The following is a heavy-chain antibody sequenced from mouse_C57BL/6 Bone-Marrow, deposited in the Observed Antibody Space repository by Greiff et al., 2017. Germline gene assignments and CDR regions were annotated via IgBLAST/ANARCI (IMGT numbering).Heavy chain of an antibody. CDR3: ARGYYFDY. Sequence: QVQLKESGAELARPGASVKMSCKASGYTFTSYTMHWVKRRPGQGLEWIGYINPSSGYTKFNQRFKDKATLTADKSSSTAYMQLRSLTSEDSAVYYCARGYYFDYWGQGTTLTVSS. CDR2: INPSSGYT. V-gene: IGHV1-4*01. CDR1: GYTFTSYT. J-gene: IGHJ2*01.